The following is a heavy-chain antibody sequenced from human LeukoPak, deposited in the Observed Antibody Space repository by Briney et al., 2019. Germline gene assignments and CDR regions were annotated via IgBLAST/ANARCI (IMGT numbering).Heavy chain of an antibody. CDR3: ARDMSAAYGSGTYSYYFDY. V-gene: IGHV3-21*01. Sequence: GGSLRLSCAASGFTFSSYSMNWVRQAPGKGLEWVSSISSISSFINYADSVKGRFTISRDNAKNPLYLEMNSLRAEDTAVYYCARDMSAAYGSGTYSYYFDYWGQGTLVTVSS. CDR1: GFTFSSYS. CDR2: ISSISSFI. D-gene: IGHD3-10*01. J-gene: IGHJ4*02.